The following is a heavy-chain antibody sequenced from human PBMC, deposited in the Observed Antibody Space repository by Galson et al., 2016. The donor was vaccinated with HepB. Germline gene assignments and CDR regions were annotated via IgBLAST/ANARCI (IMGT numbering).Heavy chain of an antibody. CDR2: IHHSGST. CDR3: ARQLYDILTGYCYYFDS. J-gene: IGHJ4*02. CDR1: GGSISNGDST. D-gene: IGHD3-9*01. V-gene: IGHV4-39*01. Sequence: ETLSLTCTVSGGSISNGDSTWGWIRQPPGKGPEWIGSIHHSGSTWHNPSLRSRITVSVDTSENQFSLELTSVTAADTAVYYCARQLYDILTGYCYYFDSWGQGILVTVSS.